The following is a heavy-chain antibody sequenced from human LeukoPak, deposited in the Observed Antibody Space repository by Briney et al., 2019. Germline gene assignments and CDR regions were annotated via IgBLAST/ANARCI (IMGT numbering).Heavy chain of an antibody. CDR1: GFTFSSYA. Sequence: PGGSLRLSCAASGFTFSSYAMSWVRQAPGKGLEWVSAISGGGGVTYYADSVKGRFTISRDNSKNTLYLQMNSLRAEDTAVYYCAKGSSQYCSSTSCSHYFDYWGQGTLVTVSA. D-gene: IGHD2-2*01. CDR2: ISGGGGVT. J-gene: IGHJ4*02. V-gene: IGHV3-23*01. CDR3: AKGSSQYCSSTSCSHYFDY.